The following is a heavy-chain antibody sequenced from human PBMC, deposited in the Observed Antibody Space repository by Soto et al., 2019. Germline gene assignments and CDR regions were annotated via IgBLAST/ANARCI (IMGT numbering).Heavy chain of an antibody. J-gene: IGHJ6*02. CDR1: GGSISSGGYY. CDR3: ARGTKVLRFLEGSMDV. D-gene: IGHD3-3*01. V-gene: IGHV4-31*03. Sequence: LSLTCTVSGGSISSGGYYWSWIRQHPGKGLEWIGYIYYSGSTYYNPSLKSRVTISVDTSKNQFSLKLSSVTAADAAVYYCARGTKVLRFLEGSMDVWGQGTTVTVSS. CDR2: IYYSGST.